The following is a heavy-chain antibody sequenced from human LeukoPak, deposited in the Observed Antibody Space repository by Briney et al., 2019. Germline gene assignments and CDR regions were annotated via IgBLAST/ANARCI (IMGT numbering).Heavy chain of an antibody. CDR2: IIPIFGTA. J-gene: IGHJ4*02. CDR1: GGTFSSYA. V-gene: IGHV1-69*06. Sequence: GASVKVSCKASGGTFSSYAISWVRQAPGQGLEWMGGIIPIFGTANYAQKFQGRVTITADKSTSTAYMELSSLRSEDTAVYYCARDPRYCSSTSCYGGGVDYWGQGTLVTVSS. CDR3: ARDPRYCSSTSCYGGGVDY. D-gene: IGHD2-2*01.